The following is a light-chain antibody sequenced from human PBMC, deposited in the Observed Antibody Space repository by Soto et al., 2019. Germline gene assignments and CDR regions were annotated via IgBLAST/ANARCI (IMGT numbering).Light chain of an antibody. V-gene: IGLV2-14*01. CDR2: DVS. CDR1: SSDVGGYNY. J-gene: IGLJ1*01. Sequence: QSALTQPASVSGSPGQWITISCTGTSSDVGGYNYVSWYQQHPGKAPKLMIYDVSNRPSGVSNRFSGSKSGNTASLTISGLQAEDEADYYCSSYTSSSTPYVFGTGTKVPVL. CDR3: SSYTSSSTPYV.